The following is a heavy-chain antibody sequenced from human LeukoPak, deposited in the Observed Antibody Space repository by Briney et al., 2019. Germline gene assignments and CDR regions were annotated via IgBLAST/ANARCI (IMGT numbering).Heavy chain of an antibody. Sequence: ASVKVSCKASGYTFTSYGISWVRQAPGQGLEWMGWISAYNGNTNYAQKLQGRVTMTTDTSTSTAYMELRSLRSEDTAVYYCARDAGGIAAAGTREGARYYYYMDVWGKGTTVTVSS. V-gene: IGHV1-18*01. J-gene: IGHJ6*03. CDR2: ISAYNGNT. CDR1: GYTFTSYG. CDR3: ARDAGGIAAAGTREGARYYYYMDV. D-gene: IGHD6-13*01.